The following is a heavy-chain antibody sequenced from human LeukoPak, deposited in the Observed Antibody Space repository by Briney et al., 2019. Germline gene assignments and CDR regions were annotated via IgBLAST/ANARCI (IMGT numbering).Heavy chain of an antibody. D-gene: IGHD1-26*01. CDR1: GFTFSSYE. CDR2: MSSSGSTI. J-gene: IGHJ3*02. Sequence: VGSLRLSCAASGFTFSSYEMNWVRQAPGKGLEWVSYMSSSGSTIDYADSVKGRFTISRDNAKNSLYLQMNSLRAEDTAVYYCARAGIVGATTAFDIWGQGTMVTVSS. CDR3: ARAGIVGATTAFDI. V-gene: IGHV3-48*03.